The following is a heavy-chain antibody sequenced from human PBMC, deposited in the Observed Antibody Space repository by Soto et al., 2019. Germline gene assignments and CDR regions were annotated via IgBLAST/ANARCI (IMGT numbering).Heavy chain of an antibody. J-gene: IGHJ6*02. Sequence: QVQLLQSGAEVKKPGASVKVSCKASGYTFTSYGIIWVRQAPGQGLEWMGWISAYNGNTNYARKLQGRVTMTTDTSTSTAYMELRSLRSDDTAVYYCARSFGIAAAGSSYYYDGMDVWGQGTTVTVSS. CDR2: ISAYNGNT. CDR3: ARSFGIAAAGSSYYYDGMDV. D-gene: IGHD6-13*01. V-gene: IGHV1-18*01. CDR1: GYTFTSYG.